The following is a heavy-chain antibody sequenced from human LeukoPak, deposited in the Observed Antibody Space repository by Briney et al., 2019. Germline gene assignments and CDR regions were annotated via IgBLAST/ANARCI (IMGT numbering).Heavy chain of an antibody. CDR1: GLTFSSYW. Sequence: PGGSLRLSCAASGLTFSSYWMTWVRQAPGKGLEWVANIKQDGSEKYYVDSVKGRFTISRDNAKNSLYLQMNSLRAEDTAVYYCARDGGHSGYDLLDYWGQGTLVTVSS. CDR3: ARDGGHSGYDLLDY. D-gene: IGHD5-12*01. CDR2: IKQDGSEK. J-gene: IGHJ4*02. V-gene: IGHV3-7*01.